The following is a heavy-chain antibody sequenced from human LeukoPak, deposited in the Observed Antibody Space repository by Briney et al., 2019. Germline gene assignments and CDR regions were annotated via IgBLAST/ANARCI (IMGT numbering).Heavy chain of an antibody. CDR3: ARGRGERFLXWXXSXFDY. Sequence: SETLSLTCAVYGGSFSGYYWSWIRQPPGKGLEWIGEINHSGSTNYNPSLKSRVTISVDTSKNQFSLKLSSVTAADTAVYYCARGRGERFLXWXXSXFDYWGXGTLVTVS. V-gene: IGHV4-34*01. D-gene: IGHD3-3*01. CDR2: INHSGST. CDR1: GGSFSGYY. J-gene: IGHJ4*02.